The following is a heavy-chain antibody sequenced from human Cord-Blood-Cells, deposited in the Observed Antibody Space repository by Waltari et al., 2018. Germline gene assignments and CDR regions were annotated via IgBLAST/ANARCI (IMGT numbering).Heavy chain of an antibody. Sequence: QVQLVQSGAEVKKPGSSVKVSCKSSGGTFSSYDISWVRPAPGQGLEWMGGIIPIFGTANYAQKFQGRVTITADESTSTAYMELSSLRSEDTAVYYCARGSTVTTYYYYMDVWGKGTTVTVSS. V-gene: IGHV1-69*01. D-gene: IGHD4-4*01. J-gene: IGHJ6*03. CDR3: ARGSTVTTYYYYMDV. CDR2: IIPIFGTA. CDR1: GGTFSSYD.